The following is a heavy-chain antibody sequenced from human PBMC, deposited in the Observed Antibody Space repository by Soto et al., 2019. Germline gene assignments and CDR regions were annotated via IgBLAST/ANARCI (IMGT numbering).Heavy chain of an antibody. CDR1: GGSFSGYY. Sequence: SETLSLTCAVYGGSFSGYYWSWIRQPPGKGLEWIGEINHSGSTNYNPSLKSRVTISVDTSKNQFSLKLSSVTAADTAVYYCARGLPTYCSGGSCYLGAYYYYGMDVWGQGTTVT. CDR2: INHSGST. D-gene: IGHD2-15*01. CDR3: ARGLPTYCSGGSCYLGAYYYYGMDV. J-gene: IGHJ6*02. V-gene: IGHV4-34*01.